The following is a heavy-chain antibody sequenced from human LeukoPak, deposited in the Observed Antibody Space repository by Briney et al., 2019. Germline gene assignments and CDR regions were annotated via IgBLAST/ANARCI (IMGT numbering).Heavy chain of an antibody. CDR1: GYTLTELS. V-gene: IGHV1-24*01. Sequence: GASVKVSCKVSGYTLTELSMHWVRQAPGKGLEWMGGFDPEDGETIYAQKFQGRVTMTEDTSTDTAYMELSSLRSEDTAVYYCATWVRGDTMIVVVTSFDYWGQGTLVTVSS. CDR3: ATWVRGDTMIVVVTSFDY. CDR2: FDPEDGET. D-gene: IGHD3-22*01. J-gene: IGHJ4*02.